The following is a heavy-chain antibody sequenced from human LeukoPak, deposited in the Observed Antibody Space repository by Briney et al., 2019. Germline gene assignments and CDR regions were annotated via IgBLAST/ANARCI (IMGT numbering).Heavy chain of an antibody. CDR1: GYTLTELS. CDR2: FDPEDGET. J-gene: IGHJ5*02. CDR3: ATVRGIAVANWFDP. V-gene: IGHV1-24*01. Sequence: ASVKVSCKVSGYTLTELSMHWVRQAPGKGLEWMGGFDPEDGETIYAQKFQGRVTMTEDTSTDTAYMELSSLRSEDTAVYYCATVRGIAVANWFDPWDQGTLVTVSS. D-gene: IGHD6-19*01.